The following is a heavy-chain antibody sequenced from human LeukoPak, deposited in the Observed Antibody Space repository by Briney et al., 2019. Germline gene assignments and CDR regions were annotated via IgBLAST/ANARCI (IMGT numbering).Heavy chain of an antibody. J-gene: IGHJ4*02. Sequence: GGSLRLSCAASGFTFSSYGMHWVRQAPGKGLEWVACIRHDGSNKYYGDSVKGRFTISRDNSRNTLYLEMNSLRPEDTALYFCSRELSFGYFDYWGLGTLVTVSS. CDR1: GFTFSSYG. D-gene: IGHD3-16*02. V-gene: IGHV3-30*02. CDR3: SRELSFGYFDY. CDR2: IRHDGSNK.